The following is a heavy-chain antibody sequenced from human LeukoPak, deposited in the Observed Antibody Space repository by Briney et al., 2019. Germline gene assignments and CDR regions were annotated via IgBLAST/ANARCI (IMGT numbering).Heavy chain of an antibody. Sequence: SETLSLTCTVSGDSVSSDSYWWSWLRQPAGKGLEWIGRVSSSGSTNYNPSLKRRVTISLDTSKNHFSLKVTSVTAADTAVYYCARGTKDLVGITWYYYMDVWGKGTTVTVSS. CDR2: VSSSGST. V-gene: IGHV4-61*02. CDR3: ARGTKDLVGITWYYYMDV. CDR1: GDSVSSDSYW. J-gene: IGHJ6*03. D-gene: IGHD2-2*01.